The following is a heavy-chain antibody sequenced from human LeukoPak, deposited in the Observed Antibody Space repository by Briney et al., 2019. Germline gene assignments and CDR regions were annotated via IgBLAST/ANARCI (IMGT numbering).Heavy chain of an antibody. CDR3: ARGGRVARFDY. CDR1: GGSISSSGYY. V-gene: IGHV4-39*01. D-gene: IGHD2-15*01. Sequence: SETLSLTCTVSGGSISSSGYYWGWIRQPPGKGLEWIGSFSYSGNTYYNPSVKSRVIISVDTSKKQVSLKLNSVTAADTAVYYCARGGRVARFDYWGQGTLVTASS. CDR2: FSYSGNT. J-gene: IGHJ4*02.